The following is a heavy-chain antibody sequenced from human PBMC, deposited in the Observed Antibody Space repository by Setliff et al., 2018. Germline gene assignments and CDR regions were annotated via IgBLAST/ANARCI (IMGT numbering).Heavy chain of an antibody. D-gene: IGHD1-20*01. V-gene: IGHV1-69*05. CDR1: GGTFSSYA. CDR2: IIPIFGTA. CDR3: ARYNWNTNWFDP. J-gene: IGHJ5*02. Sequence: GASVKVSCKASGGTFSSYAISWVRQAPGQGLEWMGGIIPIFGTANYAQKFQGRLTITRDTSANTAYMELSSLRSEDTALYYCARYNWNTNWFDPWGQGTLVTVSS.